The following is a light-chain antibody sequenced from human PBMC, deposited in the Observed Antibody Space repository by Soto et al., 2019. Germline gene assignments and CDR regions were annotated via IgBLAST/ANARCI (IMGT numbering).Light chain of an antibody. CDR2: DAS. Sequence: DIQMTQSPSTLSASVGDRVTITCRASQSISSWLAWYQQKPGKAPKLLIYDASSLESGVPSRFSGSGSGTEYALAISSLQTGDFAKHYCQQYNSWGLNFGGGTKVEIK. CDR1: QSISSW. V-gene: IGKV1-5*01. J-gene: IGKJ4*01. CDR3: QQYNSWGLN.